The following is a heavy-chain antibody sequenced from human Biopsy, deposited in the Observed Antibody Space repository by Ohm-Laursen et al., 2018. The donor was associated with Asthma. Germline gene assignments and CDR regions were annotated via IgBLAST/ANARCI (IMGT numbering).Heavy chain of an antibody. CDR1: GGTFSSDA. CDR3: ARAVTILQEWSGGMDV. CDR2: LSPMIGRA. J-gene: IGHJ6*02. D-gene: IGHD3-3*01. Sequence: SVKVSCKSSGGTFSSDAISWVRQAPGQGLEWMGGLSPMIGRANYAQKFRGRVTISADRSTSTAYMELSSLTIEDTAVYYCARAVTILQEWSGGMDVWGQGTTVTVSS. V-gene: IGHV1-69*10.